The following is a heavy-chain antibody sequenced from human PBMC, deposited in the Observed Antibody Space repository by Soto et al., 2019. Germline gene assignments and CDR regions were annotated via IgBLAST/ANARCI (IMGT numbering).Heavy chain of an antibody. CDR1: GGSISSYY. CDR3: ARASYGSGSYSVKD. Sequence: PSETLSLTCTVSGGSISSYYWSWIRQPPGKGLEWIGYIYYSGSTNYNPSLKSRVTISVDTSKNQFSLKLSSVTAADTAVYYCARASYGSGSYSVKDWGQGTLVTVSS. D-gene: IGHD3-10*01. J-gene: IGHJ4*02. CDR2: IYYSGST. V-gene: IGHV4-59*01.